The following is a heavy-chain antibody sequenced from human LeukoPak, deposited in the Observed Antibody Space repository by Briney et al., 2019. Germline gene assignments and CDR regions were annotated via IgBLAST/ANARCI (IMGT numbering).Heavy chain of an antibody. D-gene: IGHD1-1*01. CDR1: GCTFSDYD. Sequence: WWALRLSCAASGCTFSDYDMHWVRQATGKGLEWVSAICTAGDTYYTGSVKGRFTISRENAKNSLYLQMNSLRAGDTAVYYCARVAKERVGGVYYFDYWGQGPLVTVSS. CDR3: ARVAKERVGGVYYFDY. CDR2: ICTAGDT. V-gene: IGHV3-13*01. J-gene: IGHJ4*02.